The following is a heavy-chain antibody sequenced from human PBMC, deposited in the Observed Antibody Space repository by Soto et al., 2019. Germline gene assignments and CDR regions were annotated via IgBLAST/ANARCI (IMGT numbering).Heavy chain of an antibody. V-gene: IGHV3-30-3*01. CDR3: ARAGVVPAAEDYYYYGMDV. CDR1: GFTFSSYA. CDR2: ISYDGSNK. D-gene: IGHD2-2*01. Sequence: GGSLRLSCAASGFTFSSYAMHWLRQAPGKGLEWVAAISYDGSNKYYADSVKGRFTISRDNSKNTLYLQMNSLRAEDTAVYYCARAGVVPAAEDYYYYGMDVWGQGTTVTVSS. J-gene: IGHJ6*02.